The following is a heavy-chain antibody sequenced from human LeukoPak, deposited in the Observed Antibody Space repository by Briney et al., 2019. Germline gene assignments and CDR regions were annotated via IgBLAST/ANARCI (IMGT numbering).Heavy chain of an antibody. CDR1: GYTLTELS. V-gene: IGHV1-24*01. CDR3: ATALWGATIPIY. J-gene: IGHJ4*02. D-gene: IGHD5-12*01. CDR2: FDPEDGET. Sequence: ASVKVSCKVSGYTLTELSMHWVRQAPGKGLEWMGGFDPEDGETIYAQKFQGRVTMTEDTSTDTAYTELSSLRSEDTAVYYCATALWGATIPIYWGQGTLVTVSS.